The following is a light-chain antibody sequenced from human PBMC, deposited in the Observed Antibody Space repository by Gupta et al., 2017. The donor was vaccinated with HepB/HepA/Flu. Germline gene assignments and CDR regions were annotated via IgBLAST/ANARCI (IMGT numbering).Light chain of an antibody. CDR2: QDS. CDR3: QAWDSSTVV. Sequence: SYELTQPPSVSVSPGQTASITCSGDKLGDKYACWYQQKPGQSPVLVIYQDSKRPSGIPERFSGSNSGNTATLTISGTQARDEDDYDCQAWDSSTVVFGGGTKLTVL. CDR1: KLGDKY. J-gene: IGLJ2*01. V-gene: IGLV3-1*01.